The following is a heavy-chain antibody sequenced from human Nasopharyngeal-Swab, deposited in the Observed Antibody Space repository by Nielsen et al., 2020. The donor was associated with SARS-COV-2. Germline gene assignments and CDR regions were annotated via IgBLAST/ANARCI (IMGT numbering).Heavy chain of an antibody. V-gene: IGHV4-59*01. J-gene: IGHJ4*02. Sequence: SETLSLTCTVSGGSISSYYFSWIRQPPGKGLEWIGYIYYSGSTNYNPSLKSRVTISVDTSKNQFSLKLSSVTAADTAVYYCARGQLWLDYWGQGTLVTVSS. CDR2: IYYSGST. D-gene: IGHD5-18*01. CDR3: ARGQLWLDY. CDR1: GGSISSYY.